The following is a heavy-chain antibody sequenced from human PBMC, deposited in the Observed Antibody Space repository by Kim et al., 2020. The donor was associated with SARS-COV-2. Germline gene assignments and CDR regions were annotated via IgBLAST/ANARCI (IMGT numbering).Heavy chain of an antibody. D-gene: IGHD3-10*01. V-gene: IGHV1-3*01. Sequence: ASVKVSCKASGYTFTSYAMHWVRQAPGQRLEWMGWINAGNGNTKYSQKFQGRVTITRDTSASTAYMELSSLRSEDTAVYYCARAWFGELFRPQYPYYYYYGMDVWGQGTTVTVSS. CDR2: INAGNGNT. CDR3: ARAWFGELFRPQYPYYYYYGMDV. J-gene: IGHJ6*02. CDR1: GYTFTSYA.